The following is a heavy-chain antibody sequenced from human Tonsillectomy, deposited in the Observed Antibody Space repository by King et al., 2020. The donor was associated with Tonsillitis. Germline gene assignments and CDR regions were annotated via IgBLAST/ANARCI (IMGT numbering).Heavy chain of an antibody. CDR3: AGDWRGYSSGNIFSLDH. Sequence: LQLQESGPGLVRPSETLSLTCTVSGDSFSSFSDFWGWVRQPPGKGLEWIGSLSYSGATYYTPSLKIRVTMSLDRSKNQFSLRLNSVTAADTAVYYCAGDWRGYSSGNIFSLDHWSQGTLVTVSS. J-gene: IGHJ4*02. CDR1: GDSFSSFSDF. V-gene: IGHV4-39*07. CDR2: LSYSGAT. D-gene: IGHD5-18*01.